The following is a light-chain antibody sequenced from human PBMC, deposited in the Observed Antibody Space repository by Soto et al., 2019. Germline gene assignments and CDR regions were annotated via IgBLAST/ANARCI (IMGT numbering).Light chain of an antibody. CDR2: DND. V-gene: IGLV1-51*01. Sequence: QSVLTQPPSVSAAPGQQVTISCSGSSSNIGDNYVYWYQHFPGTAPKLVVYDNDRRTSGIPGRFSGSKSGTSATLVITGLQTGDEADYYCGTWDDRLDGNYVFGTGTKVTVL. CDR3: GTWDDRLDGNYV. CDR1: SSNIGDNY. J-gene: IGLJ1*01.